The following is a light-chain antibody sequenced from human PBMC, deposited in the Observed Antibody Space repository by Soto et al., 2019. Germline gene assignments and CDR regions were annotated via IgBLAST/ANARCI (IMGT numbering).Light chain of an antibody. CDR1: QSISTE. V-gene: IGKV3-15*01. CDR2: SAS. Sequence: EIVMTQSPATLSVSPGERATLSCRASQSISTELDWYQQKPGQPPRLLIYSASTMATGVPARFTGSGSGSEFTLTSSVLQSEDFAVYYCQQGHNWPLTFGQGTRLEI. J-gene: IGKJ2*01. CDR3: QQGHNWPLT.